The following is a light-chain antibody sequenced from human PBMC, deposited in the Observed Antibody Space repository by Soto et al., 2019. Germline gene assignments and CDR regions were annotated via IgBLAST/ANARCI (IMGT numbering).Light chain of an antibody. Sequence: ENMLEDSPGTLSLSQGEGATLSCRASQSVSSSYLAWYQQKPGQAPRLLIYGASSRATGIPDRFSGSGSGTDFTLTINSLEPEDFAVYYCQQRNIWPPVTFCQGTLLEVK. V-gene: IGKV3D-20*02. CDR3: QQRNIWPPVT. CDR2: GAS. J-gene: IGKJ5*01. CDR1: QSVSSSY.